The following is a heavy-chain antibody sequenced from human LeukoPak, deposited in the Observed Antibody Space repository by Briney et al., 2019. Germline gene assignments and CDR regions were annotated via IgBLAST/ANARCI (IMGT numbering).Heavy chain of an antibody. J-gene: IGHJ4*02. CDR2: IIPIFGIA. V-gene: IGHV1-69*04. Sequence: ASVKVSCKASGGTFSSYAISWVRQAPGQGLEWMGRIIPIFGIANYAQKFQGRVTITADKSTSTAYMELSSLRSEDTAVYYCARGGGNSDFVYWGQGTLVTVSS. CDR1: GGTFSSYA. D-gene: IGHD4-23*01. CDR3: ARGGGNSDFVY.